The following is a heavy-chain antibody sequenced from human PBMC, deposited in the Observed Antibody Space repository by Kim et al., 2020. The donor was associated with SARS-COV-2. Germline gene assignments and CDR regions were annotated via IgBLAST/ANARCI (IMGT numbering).Heavy chain of an antibody. CDR2: IAGTGDSTI. CDR1: GFTFRTHS. J-gene: IGHJ4*02. Sequence: GGSLRLSCAASGFTFRTHSMNWVRQAPGKGLEWLSYIAGTGDSTIYYADSVKGRFTISRDNAKNSVYLQMSSLRDEDTAVYYCARDSGYCINSGCYRRFPYWGQGTLVTVSS. CDR3: ARDSGYCINSGCYRRFPY. D-gene: IGHD2-8*01. V-gene: IGHV3-48*02.